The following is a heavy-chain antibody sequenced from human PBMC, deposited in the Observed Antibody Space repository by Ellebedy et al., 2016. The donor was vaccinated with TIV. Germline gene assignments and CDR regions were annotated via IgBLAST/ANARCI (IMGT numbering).Heavy chain of an antibody. CDR3: ARGRPPDN. CDR1: GGSISSDY. Sequence: PSETLSLTCTVSGGSISSDYWSWIRQPPGKGLVWVSLVNSDGSSTNYADSVKGRFTISRDNAKNTLYLQMNSLRAEDTAVYYCARGRPPDNWGQGTLVTVSS. J-gene: IGHJ4*02. CDR2: VNSDGSST. V-gene: IGHV3-74*01.